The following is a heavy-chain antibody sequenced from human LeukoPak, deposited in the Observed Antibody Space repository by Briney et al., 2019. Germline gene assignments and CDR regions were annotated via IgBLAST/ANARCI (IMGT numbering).Heavy chain of an antibody. CDR2: INHRGST. Sequence: PSQTLSLTCTVSGGSISSGGYYWSWIRQPPGKGLEWIGEINHRGSTNCNPSLKSRVTISVDRSKNQFSLKLRSVTAADTAVYYCARVDGGMSSTIDYWGQGTLVTVSS. V-gene: IGHV4-30-2*01. CDR3: ARVDGGMSSTIDY. CDR1: GGSISSGGYY. J-gene: IGHJ4*02. D-gene: IGHD3-16*01.